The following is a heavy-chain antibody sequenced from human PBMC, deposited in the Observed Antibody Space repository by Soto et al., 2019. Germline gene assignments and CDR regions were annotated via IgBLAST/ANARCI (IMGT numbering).Heavy chain of an antibody. CDR2: IAYDGINK. CDR1: GFTFNKFD. CDR3: ARGDQYDILHRYYAMDV. Sequence: QVHLVESGGGVVQPGTSLRLSCVASGFTFNKFDMHWIRQTPDKRLQWVAFIAYDGINKYYTGSVKGRFSVSRDNSKNTVSLQMNNLGLEDTATYFCARGDQYDILHRYYAMDVWGPGTTVTISS. V-gene: IGHV3-30-3*01. D-gene: IGHD1-26*01. J-gene: IGHJ6*02.